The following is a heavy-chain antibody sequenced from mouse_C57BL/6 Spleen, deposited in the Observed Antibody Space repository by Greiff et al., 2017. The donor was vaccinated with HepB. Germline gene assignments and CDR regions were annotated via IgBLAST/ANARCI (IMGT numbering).Heavy chain of an antibody. CDR2: IYPGDGDT. V-gene: IGHV1-82*01. D-gene: IGHD3-2*02. Sequence: VMLVESGPELVKPGASVKISCKASGYAFSSSWMNWVKQRPGKGLEWIGRIYPGDGDTNYNGKFKDKATLTADKSSSTAYMQLSSLTSEDSAVYFCARWGPTAQATGAIDYWGQGTLVTVS. CDR1: GYAFSSSW. CDR3: ARWGPTAQATGAIDY. J-gene: IGHJ4*01.